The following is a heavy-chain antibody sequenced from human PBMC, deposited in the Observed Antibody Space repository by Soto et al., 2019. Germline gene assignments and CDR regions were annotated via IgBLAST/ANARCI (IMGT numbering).Heavy chain of an antibody. CDR2: IIPIFGTA. J-gene: IGHJ6*02. Sequence: QVQLVQSGAEVKKPGSSVKVSCKASGGTFSSYAISWVRQAPGQGLEWMGGIIPIFGTANYAQKFQGRVTITADESTSTAYMELSSLRSEDTAVYYCAREGYGGNQDYYYGMDVWGQGTTVTVSS. D-gene: IGHD2-15*01. CDR3: AREGYGGNQDYYYGMDV. CDR1: GGTFSSYA. V-gene: IGHV1-69*12.